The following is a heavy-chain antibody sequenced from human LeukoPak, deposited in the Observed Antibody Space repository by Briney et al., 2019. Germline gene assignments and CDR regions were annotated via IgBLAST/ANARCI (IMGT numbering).Heavy chain of an antibody. Sequence: PSETLSLTCAVFGGPFSGYFWSWIRQPPGKGLEWIGEIHNSGTTNYNPSLNSRVTISEDTSKNQFYLNLSSVTAADTAVYYCARRYYYNLGSFPFDFWGQGTLVTVSS. V-gene: IGHV4-34*01. CDR1: GGPFSGYF. CDR3: ARRYYYNLGSFPFDF. CDR2: IHNSGTT. J-gene: IGHJ4*02. D-gene: IGHD3-10*01.